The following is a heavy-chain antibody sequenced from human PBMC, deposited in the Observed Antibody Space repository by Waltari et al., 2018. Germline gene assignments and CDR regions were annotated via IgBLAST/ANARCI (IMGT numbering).Heavy chain of an antibody. J-gene: IGHJ5*02. Sequence: EVQLVESGGGLVKPGGSLRLSCAASGFTFSSYSMNWVRQAPGKGLEWVSSISSSSSYIYYAYSVKGRFTISRDNAKNSLYLQMNSLRAEDTAVYYCARDQVGGVLDPWGQGTLVTVSS. CDR3: ARDQVGGVLDP. CDR1: GFTFSSYS. CDR2: ISSSSSYI. V-gene: IGHV3-21*01. D-gene: IGHD3-16*01.